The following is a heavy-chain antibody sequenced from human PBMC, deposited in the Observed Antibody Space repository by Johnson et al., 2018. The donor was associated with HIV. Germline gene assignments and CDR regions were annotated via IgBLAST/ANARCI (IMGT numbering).Heavy chain of an antibody. V-gene: IGHV3-23*04. CDR2: ITCSGGST. D-gene: IGHD2-15*01. J-gene: IGHJ3*02. CDR1: GFTFSSYA. Sequence: VQLVESGGGLVQPGGSLRLSCAASGFTFSSYAMSWVRQAPGKGLEWVSAITCSGGSTYYADSVKGRFTISIDHSKNTLYQQMNSLRAEDTAVYYCAKPGDSYCSGGSCYLDAFDIWGQGTMVTVSS. CDR3: AKPGDSYCSGGSCYLDAFDI.